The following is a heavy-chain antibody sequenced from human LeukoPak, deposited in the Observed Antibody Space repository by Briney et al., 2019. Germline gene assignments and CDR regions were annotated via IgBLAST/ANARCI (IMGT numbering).Heavy chain of an antibody. D-gene: IGHD3-10*01. Sequence: PSETLSLTCTVSGGSISSYYWSWIRQPPGKGLEWIGYIYYSGSTYYNPSLKSRVTISVDTSKNQFSLKLSSVTAADTAVYYCARDSGYGSGDYYFDYWGQGTLVTVSS. CDR2: IYYSGST. V-gene: IGHV4-59*12. J-gene: IGHJ4*02. CDR1: GGSISSYY. CDR3: ARDSGYGSGDYYFDY.